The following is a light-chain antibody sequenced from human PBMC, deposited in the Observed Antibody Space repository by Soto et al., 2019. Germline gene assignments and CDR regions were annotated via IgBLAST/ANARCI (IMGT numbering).Light chain of an antibody. Sequence: QSVLTQPPSVSGAPGQRVTISCTGSSSNIGAGYDVHWYQQLPGTAPKLLIYGNSRRPSGVPDRFSDSKSGTSASLAITGLQVEDEADYYCQSYDSSLSGVVFGGGTQLTVL. J-gene: IGLJ2*01. CDR1: SSNIGAGYD. CDR3: QSYDSSLSGVV. V-gene: IGLV1-40*01. CDR2: GNS.